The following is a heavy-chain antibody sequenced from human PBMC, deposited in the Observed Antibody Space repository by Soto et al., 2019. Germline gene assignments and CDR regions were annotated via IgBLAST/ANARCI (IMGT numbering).Heavy chain of an antibody. D-gene: IGHD6-25*01. CDR2: ISSKSAYR. CDR3: TRDASRDSGVCGWFSX. Sequence: LSLSYAAYGVTFRSFTMNWFRQAPGKGVEGLATISSKSAYRYYTDAVRGRLTISRDNAKNSLHLQMNSLRAEDTAVYYCTRDASRDSGVCGWFSXWGPGTLFTVSX. V-gene: IGHV3-21*01. J-gene: IGHJ5*02. CDR1: GVTFRSFT.